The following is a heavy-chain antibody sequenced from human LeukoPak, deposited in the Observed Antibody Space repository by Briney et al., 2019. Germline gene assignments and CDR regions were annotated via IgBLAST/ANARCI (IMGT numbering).Heavy chain of an antibody. D-gene: IGHD1-26*01. J-gene: IGHJ4*02. CDR1: GDSISSYY. Sequence: PSETLSLTCTVSGDSISSYYWSWIRQPPGKGLEWIGCSYYSGSTNYSPSLKSRVTISVDTSKNQFSLKLSSVTAADTAVYYCARDVVGGGNFDYWGQGTLVTVSS. CDR2: SYYSGST. CDR3: ARDVVGGGNFDY. V-gene: IGHV4-59*01.